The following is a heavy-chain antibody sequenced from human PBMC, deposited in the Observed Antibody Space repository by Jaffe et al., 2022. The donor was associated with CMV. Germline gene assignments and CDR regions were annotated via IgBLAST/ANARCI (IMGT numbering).Heavy chain of an antibody. CDR2: IDWDDDK. J-gene: IGHJ6*02. CDR3: ARTKQEMTDYYDYYMDV. D-gene: IGHD6-13*01. Sequence: QVTLRESGPALVKPTQTLTLTCTFSGFSLTTSGMCLTWIRQPPGKALEWLARIDWDDDKHYATSLKTRLTISQDTSKNQVVLTLANMDPADTATYYCARTKQEMTDYYDYYMDVWGQGTTVTVSS. CDR1: GFSLTTSGMC. V-gene: IGHV2-70*15.